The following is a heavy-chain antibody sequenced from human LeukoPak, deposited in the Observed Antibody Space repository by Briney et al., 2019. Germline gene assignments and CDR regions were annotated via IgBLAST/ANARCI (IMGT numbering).Heavy chain of an antibody. D-gene: IGHD2-2*02. Sequence: ASVKVSCKVSGYTLTELSMHWVRQAPGKGLEWMGGFDPEDGDPEDGETIYAQKFQGRATMTEDTFTDTAYMELNSLRSEDTAVYYCAREMLGYCSSTSCYITPPGDYWGQGTLVTVSS. CDR1: GYTLTELS. CDR3: AREMLGYCSSTSCYITPPGDY. CDR2: FDPEDGDPEDGET. V-gene: IGHV1-24*01. J-gene: IGHJ4*02.